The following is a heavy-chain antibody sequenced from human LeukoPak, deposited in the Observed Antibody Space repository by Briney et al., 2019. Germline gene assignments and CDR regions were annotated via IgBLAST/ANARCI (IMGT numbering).Heavy chain of an antibody. CDR1: GGSIGSYY. D-gene: IGHD3-16*02. V-gene: IGHV4-59*01. J-gene: IGHJ4*02. Sequence: PSETLSLTCTVSGGSIGSYYWSWIRQPPGKGLEWIGYIYYSGSTNYNPSLKSRVTISVDTSKNQFSLKLSSVTAADTAVYYCARYDYVWGSYRGSFDYWGQGTLVTVSS. CDR2: IYYSGST. CDR3: ARYDYVWGSYRGSFDY.